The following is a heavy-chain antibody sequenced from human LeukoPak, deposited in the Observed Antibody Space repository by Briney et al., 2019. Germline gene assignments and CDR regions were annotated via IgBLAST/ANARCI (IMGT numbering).Heavy chain of an antibody. D-gene: IGHD5-18*01. J-gene: IGHJ4*02. CDR2: ISRRGDST. CDR1: GFIFSSYD. V-gene: IGHV3-23*01. Sequence: GGSLRLSCAASGFIFSSYDMSWVRQAPGKGLEWVSAISRRGDSTYYADSVKGRFTISRDNSENTLYLQMNSLRAGDAAVYYCARDSRWGYSYRFDYWGQGTLVTVSS. CDR3: ARDSRWGYSYRFDY.